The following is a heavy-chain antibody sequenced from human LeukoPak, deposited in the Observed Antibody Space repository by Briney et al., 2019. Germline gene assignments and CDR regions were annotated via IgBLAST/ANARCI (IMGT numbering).Heavy chain of an antibody. J-gene: IGHJ4*02. V-gene: IGHV4-31*03. D-gene: IGHD6-13*01. CDR1: GGSISSGGYY. CDR3: AREDEQQGYFDY. CDR2: IYYSGST. Sequence: SETLSLTCTVSGGSISSGGYYWSWIRQHPGKGLEWIGYIYYSGSTYYNPSLKSRVTISVDTSKNQFSLKLSSVTAADTAVYYCAREDEQQGYFDYWGQGTLVTVSS.